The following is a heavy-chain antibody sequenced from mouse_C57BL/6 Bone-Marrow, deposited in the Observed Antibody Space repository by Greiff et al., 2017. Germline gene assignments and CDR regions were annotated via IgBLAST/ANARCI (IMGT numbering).Heavy chain of an antibody. CDR3: AKGGNGDPLYFDY. D-gene: IGHD2-13*01. Sequence: EVQRVESEGGLVQPGSSMKLSCTASGFTFSDYYMAWVRQVPEKGLEWVANINYDGSSTYYLDSLKSRFIISRDNAKKILYLQMSSLKSEDTATYSCAKGGNGDPLYFDYWGQGTTLTVSS. V-gene: IGHV5-16*01. CDR2: INYDGSST. CDR1: GFTFSDYY. J-gene: IGHJ2*01.